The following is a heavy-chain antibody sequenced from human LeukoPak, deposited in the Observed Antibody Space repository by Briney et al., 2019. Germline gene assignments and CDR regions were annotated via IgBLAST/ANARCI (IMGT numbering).Heavy chain of an antibody. D-gene: IGHD6-19*01. CDR1: GFTFSSYG. Sequence: TGGSLRLSCAASGFTFSSYGMHWVRQAPGKGLEWVAFIRYDGSNKYYADSVKGRFTISRDNSKNTLYLQMNSLRAEDTAVYYCAKDFQSSGHLTFDYWGQGTLVTVSS. CDR3: AKDFQSSGHLTFDY. J-gene: IGHJ4*02. CDR2: IRYDGSNK. V-gene: IGHV3-30*02.